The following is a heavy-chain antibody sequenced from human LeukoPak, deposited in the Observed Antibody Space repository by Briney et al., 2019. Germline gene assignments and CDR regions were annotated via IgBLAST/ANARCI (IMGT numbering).Heavy chain of an antibody. Sequence: GGSLRLSCAASGFTFSSYSMNWVRQAPGKGLEWVSSISSSSSYIYYADSVKGRFTISRDNAKNSLYLQMNSLRAEDTAVYYCARYEYSSAYFDYWGQGTLVTVS. CDR3: ARYEYSSAYFDY. J-gene: IGHJ4*02. D-gene: IGHD6-19*01. CDR1: GFTFSSYS. CDR2: ISSSSSYI. V-gene: IGHV3-21*01.